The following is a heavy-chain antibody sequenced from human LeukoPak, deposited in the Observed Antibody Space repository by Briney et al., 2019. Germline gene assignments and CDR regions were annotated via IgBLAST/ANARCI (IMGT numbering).Heavy chain of an antibody. CDR3: ATAKYSSGWYGAFDI. D-gene: IGHD6-19*01. J-gene: IGHJ3*02. Sequence: ASVKVSCKASGYTFTGYYMHWVRQAPGQGLEWMGWINPNSGGTNYAQKFQGRVTMTRDTSISTAYMELSSLRSEDAAVYYCATAKYSSGWYGAFDIWGQGTMATVSS. CDR1: GYTFTGYY. CDR2: INPNSGGT. V-gene: IGHV1-2*02.